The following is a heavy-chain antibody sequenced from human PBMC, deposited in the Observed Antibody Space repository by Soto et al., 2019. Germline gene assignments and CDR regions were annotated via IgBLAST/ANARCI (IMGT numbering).Heavy chain of an antibody. CDR1: GFTFSDYY. J-gene: IGHJ6*03. CDR3: ARDRYDYIWGSYRSYYYYYYMDV. Sequence: GGSLRLSCAASGFTFSDYYMSWIRQAPGKGLEWVSYISSSGSTIYYADSVKGRFTISRDNAKNSLYLQMNSLRAEDTAVYYCARDRYDYIWGSYRSYYYYYYMDVWGKGTTVTVSS. D-gene: IGHD3-16*02. CDR2: ISSSGSTI. V-gene: IGHV3-11*01.